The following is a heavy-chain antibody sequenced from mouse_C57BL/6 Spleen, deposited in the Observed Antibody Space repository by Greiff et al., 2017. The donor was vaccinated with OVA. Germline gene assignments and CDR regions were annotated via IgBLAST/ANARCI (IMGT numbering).Heavy chain of an antibody. J-gene: IGHJ4*01. D-gene: IGHD1-1*01. V-gene: IGHV5-16*01. CDR2: INYDGSST. CDR3: ARDRGYYGSSYYAMDY. CDR1: GFTFSDYY. Sequence: DVQLVESEGGLVQPGSSMKLSCTASGFTFSDYYMAWVRQVPEKGLEWVANINYDGSSTYYLDSLKSRFIISRDNAKIILYLQMSSLKSEDTATYYCARDRGYYGSSYYAMDYWGQGTSVTVSS.